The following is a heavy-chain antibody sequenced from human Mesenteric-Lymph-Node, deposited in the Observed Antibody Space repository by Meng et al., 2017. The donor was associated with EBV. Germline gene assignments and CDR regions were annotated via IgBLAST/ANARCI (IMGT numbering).Heavy chain of an antibody. CDR1: GGSISSDNW. J-gene: IGHJ5*02. V-gene: IGHV4-4*02. Sequence: GQLQGTVPGLVKPSGTRSLTCAVSGGSISSDNWWTWVRQPPGKGLEWIGEIHHSGATNYNPSLKSRVTISVDKSKNQFSLKLSSVTAADAAVYFCASVIYGSGLNSWFDPWGHGTLVTVSS. CDR3: ASVIYGSGLNSWFDP. D-gene: IGHD3-10*01. CDR2: IHHSGAT.